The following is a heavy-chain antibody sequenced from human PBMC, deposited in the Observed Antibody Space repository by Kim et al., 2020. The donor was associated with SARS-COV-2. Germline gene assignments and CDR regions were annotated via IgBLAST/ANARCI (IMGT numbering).Heavy chain of an antibody. Sequence: GGSRRLSCAASGFTFSNAWMSWVRQAPGKGLEWGGRIKSKTDGGTTDYAAPVKGRFTISRDDSKNTLYLQMNSLKTEDTAVYYCTTGGSSSWYELGYYYYGMDVWGQGTTVTVSS. CDR1: GFTFSNAW. CDR3: TTGGSSSWYELGYYYYGMDV. CDR2: IKSKTDGGTT. J-gene: IGHJ6*02. V-gene: IGHV3-15*01. D-gene: IGHD6-13*01.